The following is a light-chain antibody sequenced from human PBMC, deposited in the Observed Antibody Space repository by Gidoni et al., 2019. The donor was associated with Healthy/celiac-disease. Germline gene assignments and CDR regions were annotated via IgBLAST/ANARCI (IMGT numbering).Light chain of an antibody. Sequence: SALTQPASVPGSPGQSITISCTGTSSDVGGYNYVSWYQQHPGKAPKLMIYEVSNRPSGVSTLFSGSTSGNTASLTISGLQAEDEADYYCSSYTSSSTLVFGTGTKVTVL. V-gene: IGLV2-14*01. CDR1: SSDVGGYNY. CDR2: EVS. J-gene: IGLJ1*01. CDR3: SSYTSSSTLV.